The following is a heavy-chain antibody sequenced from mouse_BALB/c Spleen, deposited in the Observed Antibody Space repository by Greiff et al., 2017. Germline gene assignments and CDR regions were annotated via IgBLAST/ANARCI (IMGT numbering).Heavy chain of an antibody. CDR2: IDPSDSYT. CDR3: ARWEGTDYYAMDY. D-gene: IGHD2-14*01. CDR1: GYTFTSYW. J-gene: IGHJ4*01. Sequence: QVQLKQPGAELVKPGASVKLSCKASGYTFTSYWMHWVKQRPGQGLEWIGEIDPSDSYTNYNQKFKGKATLTVDKSSSTAYMQLSSLTSEDSAVYYCARWEGTDYYAMDYWGQGTSVTVSS. V-gene: IGHV1-69*02.